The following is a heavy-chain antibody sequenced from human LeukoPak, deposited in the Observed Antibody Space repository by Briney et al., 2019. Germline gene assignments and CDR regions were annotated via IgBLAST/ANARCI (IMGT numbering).Heavy chain of an antibody. CDR2: INPSGGST. J-gene: IGHJ4*02. D-gene: IGHD3-22*01. Sequence: ASVKVSCKASGYTFTSYYMHWVRQAPGQGLEWMGIINPSGGSTSYAQKFQGRVTMTRDTSTSTAYMELRSLRSDDTAVYYCARRVSYDSSGYYYFDYWGQGTLVTVSS. CDR3: ARRVSYDSSGYYYFDY. V-gene: IGHV1-46*01. CDR1: GYTFTSYY.